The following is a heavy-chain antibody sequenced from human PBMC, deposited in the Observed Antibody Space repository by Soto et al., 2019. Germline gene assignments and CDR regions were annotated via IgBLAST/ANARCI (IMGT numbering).Heavy chain of an antibody. V-gene: IGHV3-66*02. Sequence: GGSLRLSCAASGFTVSSNYMSWVRQAPGKGLEWVSVIYSGGSTYYADSVKGRFTISRDNSKNTLYLHMNSLRAEDTAVYYCASLPAEENMDVWGKGTTVTVSS. D-gene: IGHD2-15*01. CDR3: ASLPAEENMDV. J-gene: IGHJ6*03. CDR2: IYSGGST. CDR1: GFTVSSNY.